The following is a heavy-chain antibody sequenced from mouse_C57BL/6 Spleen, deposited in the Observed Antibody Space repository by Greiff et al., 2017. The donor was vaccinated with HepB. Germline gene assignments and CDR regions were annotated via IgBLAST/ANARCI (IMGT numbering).Heavy chain of an antibody. CDR2: ISYDGSN. D-gene: IGHD2-12*01. CDR1: GYSITSGYY. Sequence: EVQLQESGPGLVKPSQSLPLTCSVTGYSITSGYYWNWIRQFPGNKLEWMGYISYDGSNNYNPSLKNRISITRDTSKNQFFLKLNSVTTEDTATYYCARLLQYYFDYWGQGTTLTVSS. CDR3: ARLLQYYFDY. J-gene: IGHJ2*01. V-gene: IGHV3-6*01.